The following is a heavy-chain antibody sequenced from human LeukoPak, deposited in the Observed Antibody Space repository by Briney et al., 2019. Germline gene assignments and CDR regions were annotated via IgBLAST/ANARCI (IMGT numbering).Heavy chain of an antibody. V-gene: IGHV1-2*02. CDR2: INPNSGGT. CDR3: ARTKAVAGTVDY. J-gene: IGHJ4*02. D-gene: IGHD6-19*01. CDR1: GYTFTGYY. Sequence: ASVKVSCKASGYTFTGYYMHWVRQAPGQGLEWMGWINPNSGGTNYAQKFQGRVTMTRDTSISTAYMELSRLRSDDTAVYYCARTKAVAGTVDYWGQGTLVTVSS.